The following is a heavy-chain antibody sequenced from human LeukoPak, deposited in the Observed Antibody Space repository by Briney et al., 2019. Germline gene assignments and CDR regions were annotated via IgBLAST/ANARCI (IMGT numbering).Heavy chain of an antibody. CDR1: GGSFSGYY. CDR3: ARGNAALRFYWFDP. CDR2: INHSGST. Sequence: SETLSLTCAVYGGSFSGYYRSWIRQPPGKGLEWIGEINHSGSTNYNPSLKSRVTISVDTSKNQFSLKLSSVTAADTAVYYCARGNAALRFYWFDPWGQGTLVTVSS. V-gene: IGHV4-34*01. J-gene: IGHJ5*02. D-gene: IGHD3-3*01.